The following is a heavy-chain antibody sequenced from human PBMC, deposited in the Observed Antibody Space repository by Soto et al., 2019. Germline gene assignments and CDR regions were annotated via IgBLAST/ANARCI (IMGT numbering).Heavy chain of an antibody. J-gene: IGHJ4*02. D-gene: IGHD3-9*01. V-gene: IGHV4-39*01. CDR2: ISYSGSR. CDR3: VRFWPPPDYDTLTGYTDAFDY. CDR1: AGSITSDTYY. Sequence: PSETLSLTCTVSAGSITSDTYYRGSIRQPPDKKLKWIASISYSGSRYYNQTIKSRLTLSVYTSKSQNSLKQSSATAADTAVYYCVRFWPPPDYDTLTGYTDAFDYWGQG.